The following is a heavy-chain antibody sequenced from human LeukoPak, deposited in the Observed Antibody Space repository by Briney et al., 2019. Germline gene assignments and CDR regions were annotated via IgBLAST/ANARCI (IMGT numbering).Heavy chain of an antibody. J-gene: IGHJ6*04. D-gene: IGHD6-19*01. CDR3: ARGRGAVAGTWYYGMDV. CDR1: GGTFSSYA. Sequence: SVTVSCTASGGTFSSYAISWVRQAPGQGLEWIGGIIPIFGTANYAQKFQGRVTITADESTSTAYMELSSLRSEDTAVYYCARGRGAVAGTWYYGMDVWGKGTTVTVSS. V-gene: IGHV1-69*01. CDR2: IIPIFGTA.